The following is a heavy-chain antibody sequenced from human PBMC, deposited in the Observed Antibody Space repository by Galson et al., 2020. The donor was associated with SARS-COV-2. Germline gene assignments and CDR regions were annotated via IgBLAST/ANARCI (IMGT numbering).Heavy chain of an antibody. D-gene: IGHD3-10*01. J-gene: IGHJ6*03. CDR2: INHSGST. CDR3: ARVFPGSGSYYNPLRYYYYYMDV. Sequence: SETLSLTCAVYGGSFSGYYWSWIRQPPGKGLEWIGEINHSGSTNYNPSLKSRVTISVDTSKNQFSLKLRSVTAADTAVYYCARVFPGSGSYYNPLRYYYYYMDVWGKGTTVTISS. V-gene: IGHV4-34*01. CDR1: GGSFSGYY.